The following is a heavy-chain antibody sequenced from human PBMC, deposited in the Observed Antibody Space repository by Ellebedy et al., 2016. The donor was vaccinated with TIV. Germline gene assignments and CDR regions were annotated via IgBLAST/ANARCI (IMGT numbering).Heavy chain of an antibody. J-gene: IGHJ4*02. V-gene: IGHV4-34*01. CDR3: ATTYYDFWSGYYEDY. CDR1: GGSFSGYY. CDR2: INHSGST. D-gene: IGHD3-3*01. Sequence: SETLSLTXAVYGGSFSGYYWSWIRQPPGKGLEWIGEINHSGSTNYNPSLKSRVTISVDTSKNQFSLKLSSVTAADTAVYYCATTYYDFWSGYYEDYWGQGTLVTVSS.